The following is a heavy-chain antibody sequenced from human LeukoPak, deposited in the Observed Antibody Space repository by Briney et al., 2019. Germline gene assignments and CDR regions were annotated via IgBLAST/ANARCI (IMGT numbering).Heavy chain of an antibody. V-gene: IGHV1-2*02. CDR1: GYTFTGYY. Sequence: ASVKVSCKASGYTFTGYYMHWVRQAPGQGLEWMGWINPNRGGTNYAQKFQGRVTMTRDTSISTAYMELSRLRSDDTAVYYCARDGSPLCSGGSCYRVDFFDYWGQGTLVTVSS. CDR3: ARDGSPLCSGGSCYRVDFFDY. CDR2: INPNRGGT. D-gene: IGHD2-15*01. J-gene: IGHJ4*02.